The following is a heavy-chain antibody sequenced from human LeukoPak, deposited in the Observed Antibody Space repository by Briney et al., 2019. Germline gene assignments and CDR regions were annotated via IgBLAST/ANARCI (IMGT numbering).Heavy chain of an antibody. D-gene: IGHD6-13*01. V-gene: IGHV1-8*01. CDR3: ARGLRREQQLLRAFDY. Sequence: GASVRVSCKASGYTFTNYDINWVRQASGQGLEWMGWMNPNSGNTGSAQKFQGRVTMTSNTSISTAYMELSSLRFEDTAVYYCARGLRREQQLLRAFDYWGQGTPVTVSS. CDR1: GYTFTNYD. CDR2: MNPNSGNT. J-gene: IGHJ4*02.